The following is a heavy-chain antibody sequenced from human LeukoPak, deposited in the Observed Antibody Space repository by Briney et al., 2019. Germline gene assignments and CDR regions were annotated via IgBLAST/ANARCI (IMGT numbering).Heavy chain of an antibody. V-gene: IGHV3-23*01. Sequence: GGSLRLSCAASGFAFSSYAMSWVRQAPGKGLEWVSAISGSGGSTYYADSVKGRFTISRDNSKNTLYLQMNSLRAEDTAVYYCAKDYYDSSGMDYWGQGTLVTVSS. CDR2: ISGSGGST. J-gene: IGHJ4*02. CDR1: GFAFSSYA. CDR3: AKDYYDSSGMDY. D-gene: IGHD3-22*01.